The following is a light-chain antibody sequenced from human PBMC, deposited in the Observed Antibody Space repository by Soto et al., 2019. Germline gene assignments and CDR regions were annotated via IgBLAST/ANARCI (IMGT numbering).Light chain of an antibody. Sequence: LSQSPGTVSLSPGERATLSCRASQSVSSSYLAWYQQKPGQAPRLLIYGASSRATGTPDRFSGSGSGTDFTLTTSRLEPEDFAVYSCQQYGRSPSTFGGGTKVDIK. CDR3: QQYGRSPST. CDR2: GAS. J-gene: IGKJ4*01. CDR1: QSVSSSY. V-gene: IGKV3-20*01.